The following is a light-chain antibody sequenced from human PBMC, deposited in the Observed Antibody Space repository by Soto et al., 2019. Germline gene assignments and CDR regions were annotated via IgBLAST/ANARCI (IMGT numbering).Light chain of an antibody. V-gene: IGKV1-5*01. J-gene: IGKJ1*01. CDR3: QHYNSYSEA. CDR2: AAS. Sequence: DIQMTQSPSSLSASVGDRVTITCRASQNISKYLNWYQRKPGKAPKLLIYAASTLQSGVPSRFSGSESGTEFTLTISSLQPDDFATYYCQHYNSYSEAFGQGTKVDIK. CDR1: QNISKY.